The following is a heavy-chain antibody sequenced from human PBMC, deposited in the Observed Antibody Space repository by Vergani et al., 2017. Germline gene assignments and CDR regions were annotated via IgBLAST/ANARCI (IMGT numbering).Heavy chain of an antibody. D-gene: IGHD1-1*01. J-gene: IGHJ5*01. Sequence: QVQLVESEGGVVQPGRSLTLSCVASGFTFSIHGMHWVRQAPGKGLEWVAVIWYDGSNKYYGDSVKGRFTSARNNSKKTLYLQMNSQRVEDTAVYYCARWGNEKRLDSWGQGTLVTVSS. CDR2: IWYDGSNK. V-gene: IGHV3-33*01. CDR3: ARWGNEKRLDS. CDR1: GFTFSIHG.